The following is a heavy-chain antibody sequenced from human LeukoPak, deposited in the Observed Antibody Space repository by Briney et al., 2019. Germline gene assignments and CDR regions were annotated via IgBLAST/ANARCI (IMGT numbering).Heavy chain of an antibody. CDR2: IKQDGSEK. J-gene: IGHJ4*02. CDR3: ARVSGSYFIYFDY. CDR1: GFPFSTYW. D-gene: IGHD1-26*01. Sequence: GGSLRLSCAASGFPFSTYWMTWVRQAPGKGLEWVANIKQDGSEKYYVDSVKGRFTISRDNAKNSLYLQMNSLRAEDTAVYYCARVSGSYFIYFDYWGQGTLVTVSS. V-gene: IGHV3-7*01.